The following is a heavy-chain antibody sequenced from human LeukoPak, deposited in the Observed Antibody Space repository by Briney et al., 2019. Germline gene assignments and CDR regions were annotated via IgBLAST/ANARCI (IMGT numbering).Heavy chain of an antibody. D-gene: IGHD3-22*01. CDR3: AKTNGYYSD. CDR1: GFTFSSSA. J-gene: IGHJ4*02. Sequence: GGSLRLSCTASGFTFSSSAMSWVRQAPGKGLEWVSAISGSGGTTYYADSVKGRFTISRDNSKNSLSLQVSSLRAEDTAVYYCAKTNGYYSDWGQGTLVTVSS. V-gene: IGHV3-23*01. CDR2: ISGSGGTT.